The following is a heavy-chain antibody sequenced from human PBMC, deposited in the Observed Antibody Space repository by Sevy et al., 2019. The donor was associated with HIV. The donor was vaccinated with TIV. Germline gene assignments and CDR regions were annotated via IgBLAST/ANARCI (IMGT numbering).Heavy chain of an antibody. D-gene: IGHD2-15*01. CDR1: GGSISSSSYY. V-gene: IGHV4-39*01. J-gene: IGHJ4*02. CDR3: ARPGYCSGGSCYPYFDY. CDR2: IYYSGST. Sequence: SETLSLTCTVSGGSISSSSYYWGWIRQPPGKGLEWIGSIYYSGSTYYNPSLKSRVTISVDTSKNQFSLKLSSVTAADTAVYYCARPGYCSGGSCYPYFDYRGQGTLVTVSS.